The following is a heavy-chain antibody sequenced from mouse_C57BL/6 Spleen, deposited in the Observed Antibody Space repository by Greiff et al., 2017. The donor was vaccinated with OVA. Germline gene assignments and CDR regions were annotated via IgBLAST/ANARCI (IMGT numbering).Heavy chain of an antibody. V-gene: IGHV14-4*01. Sequence: VQLQQSGAELVRPGASVKLSCTASGFTITDDYMHWVKQRPEQGLEWIGWIDPGNGDTEYASKFKGKATITADTSSNTAYLQLSSLTSEDTAVYYGTTREYDYDVDYWGQGTTLTVSS. J-gene: IGHJ2*01. CDR3: TTREYDYDVDY. CDR2: IDPGNGDT. D-gene: IGHD2-4*01. CDR1: GFTITDDY.